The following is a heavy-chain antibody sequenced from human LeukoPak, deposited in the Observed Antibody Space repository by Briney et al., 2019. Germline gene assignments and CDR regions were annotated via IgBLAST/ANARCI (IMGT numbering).Heavy chain of an antibody. Sequence: PGGSLRLSCAASGFTFSSYSMNWVRQAPGKGLEWVSYIGISSSTIDYADSVKGRFTISRDNAKNSLYLQMNSLRAEDTAVYYCARDGSGRVPEMSAPDYWGQGTLVTVSS. CDR3: ARDGSGRVPEMSAPDY. J-gene: IGHJ4*02. CDR1: GFTFSSYS. D-gene: IGHD3-10*01. V-gene: IGHV3-48*01. CDR2: IGISSSTI.